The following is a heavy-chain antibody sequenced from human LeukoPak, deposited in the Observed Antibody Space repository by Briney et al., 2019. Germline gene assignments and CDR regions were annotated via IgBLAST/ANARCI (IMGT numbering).Heavy chain of an antibody. CDR1: GLIFTKYY. D-gene: IGHD6-6*01. V-gene: IGHV3-21*01. CDR3: ARMGLLYSSSAEAFEY. Sequence: GGSLRLSCSASGLIFTKYYMNWVRQAPGKGLEWVSSITSNGANTYYADSVKGRFTISRDNAKNSLYLQMNSLRAEDTAVYYCARMGLLYSSSAEAFEYWGQGTLVTVSS. CDR2: ITSNGANT. J-gene: IGHJ4*02.